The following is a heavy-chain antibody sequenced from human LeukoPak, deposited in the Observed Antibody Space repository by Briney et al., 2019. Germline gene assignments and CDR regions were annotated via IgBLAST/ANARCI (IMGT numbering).Heavy chain of an antibody. V-gene: IGHV4-34*01. CDR3: ARGPAEKYYDGSGYYFFDS. Sequence: SETLSLTCAVYGGSFSGYYWSWIRQPPEKGLEWIGEVNHSGSTNYNPSLKSRVTISEDTSKNQFSLRLSSVTAADTAVYYCARGPAEKYYDGSGYYFFDSWGQGTLVTVSS. CDR1: GGSFSGYY. D-gene: IGHD3-22*01. J-gene: IGHJ4*02. CDR2: VNHSGST.